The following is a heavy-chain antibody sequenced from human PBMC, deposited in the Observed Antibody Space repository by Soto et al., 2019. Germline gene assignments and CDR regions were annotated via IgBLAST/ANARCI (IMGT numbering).Heavy chain of an antibody. J-gene: IGHJ4*02. CDR3: ARDDYGSGSRDY. CDR2: ISYDGSNK. V-gene: IGHV3-30-3*01. Sequence: QVQLVESGGGVVQPERSLRLSCAASGFTFSSYAMHWVRQAPGKGLEWVAVISYDGSNKYYADSVKGRFTISRDNSKNTLYLQMNSLRAEDTAVYYCARDDYGSGSRDYWGQGTLVTVSS. CDR1: GFTFSSYA. D-gene: IGHD3-10*01.